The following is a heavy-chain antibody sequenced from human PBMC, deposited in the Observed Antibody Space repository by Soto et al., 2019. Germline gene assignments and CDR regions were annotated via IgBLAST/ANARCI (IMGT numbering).Heavy chain of an antibody. J-gene: IGHJ4*02. CDR2: IGGGGDDT. V-gene: IGHV3-23*01. Sequence: GGSLRLSCAASGFTFSNYAMSWVRQAPGKGLEWVSGIGGGGDDTYYADSVKGRFVISRDNSKSTLSLRLNGLRAEDTAVYYCAKHREASIAYYDILTGYYPSYYFDYWGQGTMVTVSS. D-gene: IGHD3-9*01. CDR1: GFTFSNYA. CDR3: AKHREASIAYYDILTGYYPSYYFDY.